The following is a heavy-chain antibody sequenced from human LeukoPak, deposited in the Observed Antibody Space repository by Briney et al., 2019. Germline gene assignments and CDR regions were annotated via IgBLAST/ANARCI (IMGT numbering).Heavy chain of an antibody. CDR2: IYSGGST. CDR1: GFTVSSNY. D-gene: IGHD1-26*01. V-gene: IGHV3-53*01. CDR3: ARAWESIAGYYFDY. J-gene: IGHJ4*02. Sequence: GGSLRLSCAASGFTVSSNYMSWVRQAPGKGLEWGSVIYSGGSTYYADSVKGRFTISRDNSKNTLYLQMNSLRAEDTAVYYCARAWESIAGYYFDYWGQGTLVTVSS.